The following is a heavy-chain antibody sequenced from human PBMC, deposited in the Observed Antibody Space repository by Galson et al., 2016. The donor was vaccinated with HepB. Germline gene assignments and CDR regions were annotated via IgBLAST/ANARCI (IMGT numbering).Heavy chain of an antibody. CDR2: INPGGTSR. Sequence: SVKVSCKASGYTFTKYWMHWVRQAPGQGLEWMGVINPGGTSRGYAEKFQGRVTLTRDTSTGTDYMELSSLRSEDTAVYYCARDNSMMETSWWFDPWGQGTLVTVPS. CDR1: GYTFTKYW. J-gene: IGHJ5*02. D-gene: IGHD3-22*01. V-gene: IGHV1-46*01. CDR3: ARDNSMMETSWWFDP.